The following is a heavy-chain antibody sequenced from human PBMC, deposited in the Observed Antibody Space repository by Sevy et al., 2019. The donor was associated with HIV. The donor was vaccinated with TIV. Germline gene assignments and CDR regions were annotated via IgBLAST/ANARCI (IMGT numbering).Heavy chain of an antibody. D-gene: IGHD1-26*01. V-gene: IGHV3-21*06. CDR1: GFTFINYN. J-gene: IGHJ4*02. CDR3: ARGPPDGSYDYFDY. Sequence: GGSLRLSCAASGFTFINYNMNWVRQAPGKGLEWVASVSGSSNYIYYAESLKGRFIISRDNAKDTLYLQMNSLRADDSAVYYCARGPPDGSYDYFDYWGQRTLVTGSS. CDR2: VSGSSNYI.